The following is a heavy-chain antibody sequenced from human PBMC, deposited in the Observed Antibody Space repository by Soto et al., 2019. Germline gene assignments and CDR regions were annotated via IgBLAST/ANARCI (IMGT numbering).Heavy chain of an antibody. CDR2: VYSTGTI. CDR1: GDFISYYS. Sequence: SETLSLTCTVSGDFISYYSWAWIRQSAGKGLEWIGRVYSTGTIFYNPSLKSRATMSVYTSKNRFSLKLTSVNAADTDVYSCARDDRGRNILAFDPWGQGTLVTVSS. CDR3: ARDDRGRNILAFDP. J-gene: IGHJ5*02. V-gene: IGHV4-4*07. D-gene: IGHD1-1*01.